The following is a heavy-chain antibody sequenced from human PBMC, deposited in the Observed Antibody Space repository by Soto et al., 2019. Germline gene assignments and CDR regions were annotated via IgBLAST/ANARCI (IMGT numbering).Heavy chain of an antibody. Sequence: QVQLQQWGAGLLKPSETLSLTCAVYGKSLSAYYWSWIRQPPGKALEWIGEINHSGNTNYNPSLNSRVTISVDTSKNLLCLNLSSVTAADTAMYYCARHHVRGRTIAGAAEFWGQGTLVTVSS. CDR3: ARHHVRGRTIAGAAEF. CDR1: GKSLSAYY. V-gene: IGHV4-34*01. D-gene: IGHD1-26*01. CDR2: INHSGNT. J-gene: IGHJ4*02.